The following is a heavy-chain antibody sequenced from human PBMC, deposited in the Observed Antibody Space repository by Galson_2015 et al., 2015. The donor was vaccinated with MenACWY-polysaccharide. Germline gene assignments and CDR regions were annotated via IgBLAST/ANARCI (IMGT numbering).Heavy chain of an antibody. Sequence: SLRLSCAASGFTFSNAWMSWVRRAPGKGLEWVGGIKSKTDGGKTDYAAPVKGRFTISRDDSKNTLYLQMNRLKTEDKPVYYCTTDNGQRPDWGQGTLVTVSS. J-gene: IGHJ4*02. D-gene: IGHD4-17*01. CDR2: IKSKTDGGKT. V-gene: IGHV3-15*01. CDR3: TTDNGQRPD. CDR1: GFTFSNAW.